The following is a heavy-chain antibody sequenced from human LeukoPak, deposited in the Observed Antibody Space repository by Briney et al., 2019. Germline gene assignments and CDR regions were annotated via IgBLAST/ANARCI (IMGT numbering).Heavy chain of an antibody. D-gene: IGHD6-19*01. CDR2: INHSGST. J-gene: IGHJ4*02. CDR3: ARGKGSGWTFDY. CDR1: GGSFSGCY. Sequence: SETLSLTCAVYGGSFSGCYWTWICQPPGKGLEWIGEINHSGSTNYNPSLKSRVTISVDTSKNQFSLKLSSVTAADTAVYYCARGKGSGWTFDYWGQGTLVTVSS. V-gene: IGHV4-34*01.